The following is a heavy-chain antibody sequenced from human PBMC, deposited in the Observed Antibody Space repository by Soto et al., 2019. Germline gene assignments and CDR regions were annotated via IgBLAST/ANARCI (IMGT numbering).Heavy chain of an antibody. J-gene: IGHJ4*02. V-gene: IGHV1-2*02. Sequence: ASVEVSCKASGYTFTGHYIHWVRQAPEQGPEWMGEIGPESGATRYAQKFQGRVTMTMDMSITTVYMELSNLSPDDTAVYYCARDSSEMATNFFFDYWGQGTPVTVSS. CDR2: IGPESGAT. CDR1: GYTFTGHY. CDR3: ARDSSEMATNFFFDY. D-gene: IGHD5-12*01.